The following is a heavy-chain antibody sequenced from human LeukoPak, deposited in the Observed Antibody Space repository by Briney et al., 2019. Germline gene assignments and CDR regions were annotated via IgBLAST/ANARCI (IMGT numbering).Heavy chain of an antibody. Sequence: ASVKVSCKASGYTFTSYAMHWVRQAPGQRLEWMGWINAGNGNTKYSQKFQGRVTMTEDTSTDTAYMELSSLRSEDTAVYYCATDLGVVVTAIHSYWGQGTLVTVSS. J-gene: IGHJ4*02. V-gene: IGHV1-3*01. D-gene: IGHD2-21*02. CDR1: GYTFTSYA. CDR3: ATDLGVVVTAIHSY. CDR2: INAGNGNT.